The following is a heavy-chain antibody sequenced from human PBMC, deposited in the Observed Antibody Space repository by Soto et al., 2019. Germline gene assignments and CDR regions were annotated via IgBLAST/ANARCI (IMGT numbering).Heavy chain of an antibody. CDR1: GGSISSTNW. Sequence: SETLSLTCVVSGGSISSTNWWTWVRQTPGKGLEWIGEVYHTGSTNYNASLRSRVTISVDTSKNQFSLKLSSVTAADTVVYFCARHDGSRSTDYWGQGTQVTVSS. V-gene: IGHV4-4*02. J-gene: IGHJ4*02. D-gene: IGHD3-10*01. CDR2: VYHTGST. CDR3: ARHDGSRSTDY.